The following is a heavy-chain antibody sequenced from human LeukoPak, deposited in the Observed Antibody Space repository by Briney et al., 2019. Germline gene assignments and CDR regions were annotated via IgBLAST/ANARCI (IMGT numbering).Heavy chain of an antibody. J-gene: IGHJ4*02. CDR1: GYSISSSNW. CDR2: IYYSGST. D-gene: IGHD3-10*01. Sequence: SDTLSLTCAVSGYSISSSNWWGWIRQPPGKGLEWIGYIYYSGSTYYNPSLKSRVTMSVDTSKNQFSLKLNSVTAADTAVYYCAREYYYGSGSARAFDLWGRGTLVTVSS. CDR3: AREYYYGSGSARAFDL. V-gene: IGHV4-28*03.